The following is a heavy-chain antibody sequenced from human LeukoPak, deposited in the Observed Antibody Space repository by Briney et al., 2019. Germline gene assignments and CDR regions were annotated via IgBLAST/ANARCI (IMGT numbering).Heavy chain of an antibody. V-gene: IGHV3-30*02. J-gene: IGHJ4*02. Sequence: GGSLRLSCAASGFTFSSYGMHWVRQAPGKGLEWVAFIRYDGSNKYYADSVKGRFTISRDNSKNTLYLQMNSLRAEDTAVYYCGRPILGASAPIDYWGQGTLVTVSS. CDR2: IRYDGSNK. D-gene: IGHD1-26*01. CDR1: GFTFSSYG. CDR3: GRPILGASAPIDY.